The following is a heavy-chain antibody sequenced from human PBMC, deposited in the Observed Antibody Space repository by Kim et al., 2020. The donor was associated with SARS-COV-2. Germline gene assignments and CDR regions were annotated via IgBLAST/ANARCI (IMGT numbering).Heavy chain of an antibody. CDR3: ARAAPRRYSGYYDPGDY. CDR1: GFTFSSYA. CDR2: ISYDGSNK. V-gene: IGHV3-30*04. Sequence: GGSLRLSCAASGFTFSSYAMHWVRQAPGKGLEWVAVISYDGSNKYYVDSVKGRFTISRDNSKNTLYLQMNSLRAEDTAVYYCARAAPRRYSGYYDPGDYWGQGTLVTVSS. J-gene: IGHJ4*02. D-gene: IGHD5-12*01.